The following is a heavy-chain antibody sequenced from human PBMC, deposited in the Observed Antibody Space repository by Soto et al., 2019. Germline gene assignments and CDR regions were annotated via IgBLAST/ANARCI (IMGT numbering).Heavy chain of an antibody. J-gene: IGHJ6*02. Sequence: PGGSLRLSCTASGFTFGDYAMSWVRQAPGKGLEWVGFIRSKAYGGTTEYAASVKGRFTISRDDSKSIAYLQMNSLKTEDTAVYYCTRDNRIGGYCSGGSCYSVDHYYSCGMDVWGQGTTVTVSS. D-gene: IGHD2-15*01. V-gene: IGHV3-49*04. CDR2: IRSKAYGGTT. CDR1: GFTFGDYA. CDR3: TRDNRIGGYCSGGSCYSVDHYYSCGMDV.